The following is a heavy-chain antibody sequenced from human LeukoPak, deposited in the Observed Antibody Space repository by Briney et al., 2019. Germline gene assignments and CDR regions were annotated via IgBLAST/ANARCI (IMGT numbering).Heavy chain of an antibody. D-gene: IGHD3-10*01. CDR2: INPNSGGT. J-gene: IGHJ4*02. CDR1: GYTFTGYY. CDR3: ARDLGTYYYDFDY. V-gene: IGHV1-2*02. Sequence: ASVKVSCKASGYTFTGYYMQWVRQAPGQGLEWMGWINPNSGGTNYAQKFQGRVTMTRDTSISTAYMELGRLRSDDTAVYYCARDLGTYYYDFDYWGQGTLVTVSS.